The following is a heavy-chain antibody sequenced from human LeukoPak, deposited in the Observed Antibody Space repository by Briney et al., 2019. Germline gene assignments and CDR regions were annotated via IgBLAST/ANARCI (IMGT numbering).Heavy chain of an antibody. J-gene: IGHJ3*02. V-gene: IGHV1-69*06. Sequence: GASVKVSCKASGGTFSSYAISWVRQAPGQGLEWMGGIIPIFGTANYAQKFQGRVTITADNSTSTAYMELSSLRSEDTAMYYCASTTVSTLHYDAFDIWGQGTMVTVSS. D-gene: IGHD4-17*01. CDR1: GGTFSSYA. CDR3: ASTTVSTLHYDAFDI. CDR2: IIPIFGTA.